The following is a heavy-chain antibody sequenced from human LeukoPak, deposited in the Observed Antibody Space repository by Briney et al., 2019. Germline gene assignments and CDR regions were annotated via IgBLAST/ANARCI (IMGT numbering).Heavy chain of an antibody. CDR1: GGSISSYY. CDR3: ARGDRYDSSGYS. V-gene: IGHV4-59*01. CDR2: IYYSGST. Sequence: SETLSLTCTVSGGSISSYYWSWIWQPPGKGLEWIGYIYYSGSTNYNPSLKSRVTISVDTSKNQFSLKLSSVTAADTAVYYCARGDRYDSSGYSWGQGTLVTVSS. D-gene: IGHD3-22*01. J-gene: IGHJ4*02.